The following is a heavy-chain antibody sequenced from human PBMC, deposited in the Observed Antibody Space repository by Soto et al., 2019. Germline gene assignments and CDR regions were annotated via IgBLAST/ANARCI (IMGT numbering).Heavy chain of an antibody. J-gene: IGHJ4*02. V-gene: IGHV3-23*01. CDR1: GFTFDTYA. CDR3: AKGFRSLEWYSLAPFDY. CDR2: IGSSGST. Sequence: PGGSLRLSCVASGFTFDTYALNWVRRAPGKGLEWVSAIGSSGSTYYADSVKGRFTISRDTPKKTLYLQMNSLRVEDTAKYYCAKGFRSLEWYSLAPFDYWGQGALVTVSS. D-gene: IGHD3-3*01.